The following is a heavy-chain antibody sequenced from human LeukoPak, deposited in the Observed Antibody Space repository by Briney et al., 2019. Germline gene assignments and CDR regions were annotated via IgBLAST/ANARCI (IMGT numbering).Heavy chain of an antibody. CDR1: GFTFDDYA. D-gene: IGHD3-10*01. Sequence: GRSLRLSCAASGFTFDDYAMHWVRQAPGKGLEWVSGISWNSGSIGYADSVKGRFTISRDNAKNSLYLQINSLRAEDMALYYCAKDKGYGSGSYNYFDYWGQGTLVTVSS. CDR2: ISWNSGSI. V-gene: IGHV3-9*03. CDR3: AKDKGYGSGSYNYFDY. J-gene: IGHJ4*02.